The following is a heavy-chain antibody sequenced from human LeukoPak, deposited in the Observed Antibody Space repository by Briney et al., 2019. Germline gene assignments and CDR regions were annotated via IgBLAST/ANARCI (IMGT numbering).Heavy chain of an antibody. Sequence: SETPSLTCTVSGASVSSSSYYWGWIRQPPGKGLEWIGSIYYSGSTYYNPSLKSRVTISVDTSKNQFSLKLSSVTAADTAVYYCARDHRSNYDFWSGYYLFIMDVWGKGTTVTVSS. CDR3: ARDHRSNYDFWSGYYLFIMDV. CDR2: IYYSGST. D-gene: IGHD3-3*01. V-gene: IGHV4-39*07. CDR1: GASVSSSSYY. J-gene: IGHJ6*04.